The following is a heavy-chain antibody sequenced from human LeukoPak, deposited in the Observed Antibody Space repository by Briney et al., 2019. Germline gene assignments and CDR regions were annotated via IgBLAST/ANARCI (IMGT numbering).Heavy chain of an antibody. Sequence: SETLSLTCTVSGGSISSSSYYWGWIRQPPGKGLEWIGRISSSGSTNYNPSLKSRVTISVDTSKNQFSLKLSSVTAADTAVYYCARDPTFLWFGEKSEDYWGQGTLVTVSS. CDR2: ISSSGST. D-gene: IGHD3-10*01. J-gene: IGHJ4*02. CDR3: ARDPTFLWFGEKSEDY. V-gene: IGHV4-39*07. CDR1: GGSISSSSYY.